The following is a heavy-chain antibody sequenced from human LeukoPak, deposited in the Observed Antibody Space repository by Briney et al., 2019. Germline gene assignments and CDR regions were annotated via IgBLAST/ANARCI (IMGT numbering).Heavy chain of an antibody. D-gene: IGHD1-26*01. CDR2: IKSKTDGGTT. Sequence: GGSLRLSCAASGFTFSNAWMSWVRQAPGKGLEWVGRIKSKTDGGTTDYAAPVKGRFTISRDDSKNKLYLQMTSLKTEDTAVYYCTRGSYYVAFDIWGQGTMVTVSS. CDR1: GFTFSNAW. V-gene: IGHV3-15*01. CDR3: TRGSYYVAFDI. J-gene: IGHJ3*02.